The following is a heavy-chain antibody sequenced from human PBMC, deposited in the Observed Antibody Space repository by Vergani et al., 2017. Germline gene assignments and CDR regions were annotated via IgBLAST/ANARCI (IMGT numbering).Heavy chain of an antibody. CDR1: GGSFSGYY. CDR2: INHSGST. D-gene: IGHD2-15*01. CDR3: ARDRCSGGSCLFDY. Sequence: QVQLQQWGAGLLKPSETLSLTCAVYGGSFSGYYWSWIRQPPGKGLEWIGEINHSGSTNYNPSLKSRVTISVDTSKNQFSLKLSSVTAADTAVYYCARDRCSGGSCLFDYWGQGTLVTVSS. J-gene: IGHJ4*02. V-gene: IGHV4-34*01.